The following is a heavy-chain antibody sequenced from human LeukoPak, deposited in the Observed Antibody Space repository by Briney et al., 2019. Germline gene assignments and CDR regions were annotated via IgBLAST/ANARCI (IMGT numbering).Heavy chain of an antibody. J-gene: IGHJ4*02. CDR3: AKDLSGASRPYYFDY. V-gene: IGHV3-23*01. Sequence: GGSLRLSCAASGFTFSSYAMSWVRQAPGKGLEWVSAISGSGGSTYYADSVKGRFTISRDNSKNTLYLQMNSLRAEDTAVYYCAKDLSGASRPYYFDYWSQGTLVTVSS. D-gene: IGHD1-26*01. CDR2: ISGSGGST. CDR1: GFTFSSYA.